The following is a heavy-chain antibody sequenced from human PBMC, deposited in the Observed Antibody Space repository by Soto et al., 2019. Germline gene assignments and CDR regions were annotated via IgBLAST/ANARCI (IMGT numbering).Heavy chain of an antibody. CDR1: GGSISSYY. CDR2: IYYSGST. J-gene: IGHJ5*02. Sequence: QVQLQESGPGLVKPSETLSLTCTVSGGSISSYYWSWIRQPPGKGLEWIGYIYYSGSTNYNPSLKSRVTISVDTSKNQFSLKLSSVTAADTAVYYCARHGGSRTWFDPWGQGTLVTVSS. D-gene: IGHD2-15*01. CDR3: ARHGGSRTWFDP. V-gene: IGHV4-59*08.